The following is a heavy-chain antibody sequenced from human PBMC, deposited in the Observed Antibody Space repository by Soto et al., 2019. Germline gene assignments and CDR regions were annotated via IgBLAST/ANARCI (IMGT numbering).Heavy chain of an antibody. J-gene: IGHJ4*01. CDR3: AKGAVTTSLYYFDS. CDR1: GFTFSSYG. V-gene: IGHV3-30*18. CDR2: ISYDGSEK. D-gene: IGHD4-17*01. Sequence: QVQLVESGGGVVQPGRSLRLSCAASGFTFSSYGMHWVRQAPGKGLEWVAVISYDGSEKYYAVSVKGRFTISRDNSKNTLYLQMNSLRAEDTAVYYRAKGAVTTSLYYFDSWGQGTLVPVSS.